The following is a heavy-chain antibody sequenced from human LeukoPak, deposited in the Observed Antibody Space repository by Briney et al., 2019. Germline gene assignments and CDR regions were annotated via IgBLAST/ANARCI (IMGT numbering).Heavy chain of an antibody. V-gene: IGHV1-8*01. CDR2: MNPNSGNT. CDR1: GYTFTSYD. D-gene: IGHD5-18*01. Sequence: GASVKVSCKASGYTFTSYDINWVRQATGQGLEWMGWMNPNSGNTGYAQKFQGRVTMTRNTSISTAYMELSSLRSEDTAVYYCAGGRAKRNSYGRIPYNWFRPWGPGTPVT. CDR3: AGGRAKRNSYGRIPYNWFRP. J-gene: IGHJ5*02.